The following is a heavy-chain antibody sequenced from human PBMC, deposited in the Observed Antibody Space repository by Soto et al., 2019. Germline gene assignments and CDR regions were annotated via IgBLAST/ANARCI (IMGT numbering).Heavy chain of an antibody. Sequence: EVQLLESGGGLVQPGGSLRLSCAASGFTFSSYAMSWVRQAPGKGLEWVSAISGSGGSTYYADSVKGRFTISRDNSKNTLYLQMNSLRAEDTAVYYCATDRSDYIAAGDAFDICGQGTMVTVSS. CDR3: ATDRSDYIAAGDAFDI. J-gene: IGHJ3*02. D-gene: IGHD6-25*01. CDR1: GFTFSSYA. CDR2: ISGSGGST. V-gene: IGHV3-23*01.